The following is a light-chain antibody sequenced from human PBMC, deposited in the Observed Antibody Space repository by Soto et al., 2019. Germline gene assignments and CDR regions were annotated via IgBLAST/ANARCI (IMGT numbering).Light chain of an antibody. CDR2: GPS. V-gene: IGKV3-20*01. CDR3: HQAAESPWA. CDR1: KSVGNNY. J-gene: IGKJ1*01. Sequence: EIVLTQSPGTLSLSPGERATLSCRASKSVGNNYLAWYQQKPGQAPRLLIYGPSTRASGIPDSSSGSASGRDFTLSISRLEPEDFAVYYCHQAAESPWAFGQGTKVEIK.